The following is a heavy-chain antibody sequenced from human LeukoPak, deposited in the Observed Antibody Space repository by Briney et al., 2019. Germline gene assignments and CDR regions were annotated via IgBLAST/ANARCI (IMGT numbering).Heavy chain of an antibody. CDR3: ASLGSTSLNRDY. Sequence: GGSLRLSCAASGFTFRSYSMNWVRQAPGKGLEWVSSISSSSSYIYYADSVKGRFTISRDNAKNSLYLQMSSLRAEDTAVYYCASLGSTSLNRDYWGQGTLVTVSS. D-gene: IGHD2-2*01. V-gene: IGHV3-21*01. J-gene: IGHJ4*02. CDR2: ISSSSSYI. CDR1: GFTFRSYS.